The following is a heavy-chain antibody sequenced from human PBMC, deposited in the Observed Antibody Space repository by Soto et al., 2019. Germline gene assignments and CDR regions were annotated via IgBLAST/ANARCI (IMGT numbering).Heavy chain of an antibody. D-gene: IGHD3-22*01. CDR2: ISGSGGST. J-gene: IGHJ5*02. CDR3: AKDRSYYDSSGA. CDR1: GGSISSSN. V-gene: IGHV3-23*01. Sequence: ETLSLTCAVSGGSISSSNWWSWVRQAPGKGLEWVSAISGSGGSTYYADSVKGRFTISRDNSKNTLYLQMNSLRAEDTAVYYCAKDRSYYDSSGAWGQGTLVTVSS.